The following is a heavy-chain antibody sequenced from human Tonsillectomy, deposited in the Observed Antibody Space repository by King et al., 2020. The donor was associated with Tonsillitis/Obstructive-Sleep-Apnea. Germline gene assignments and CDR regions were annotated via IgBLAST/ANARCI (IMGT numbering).Heavy chain of an antibody. V-gene: IGHV3-48*03. Sequence: VQLVESGGHLVQPGGSLRLSCAASGFTFSSYEMNWVRQAPGKGLEWVSYISRSDNTIYYADSVKGRFTISRDNAKNSVFLQMNSLRVEDSAVYYCARGDRRGYCSSASCYGLDSWGQGTLVSVSS. CDR2: ISRSDNTI. D-gene: IGHD2-2*03. CDR3: ARGDRRGYCSSASCYGLDS. CDR1: GFTFSSYE. J-gene: IGHJ5*01.